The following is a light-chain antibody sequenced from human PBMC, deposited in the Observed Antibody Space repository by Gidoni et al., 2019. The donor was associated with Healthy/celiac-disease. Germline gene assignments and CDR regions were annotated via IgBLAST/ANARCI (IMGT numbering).Light chain of an antibody. V-gene: IGKV1-5*03. J-gene: IGKJ1*01. CDR2: KAS. CDR1: QSISSW. Sequence: DIQMTQATSTLSASVGDTVTLTCRASQSISSWLAWYQQKPGKAPTLLIYKASSLESGVPSRFSGSGSGPELTLTIRSLQPDDFATYYCQPYNSYPWTFGQGTKVEIK. CDR3: QPYNSYPWT.